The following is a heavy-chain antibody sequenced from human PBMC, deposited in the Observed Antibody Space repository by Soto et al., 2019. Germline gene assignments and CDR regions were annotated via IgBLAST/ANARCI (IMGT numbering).Heavy chain of an antibody. J-gene: IGHJ3*02. CDR3: ARYNWNDAGAFEI. V-gene: IGHV4-59*01. CDR2: IYYSGST. D-gene: IGHD1-1*01. Sequence: PSETLSLTCTVSGGSISSYYWSWIRQPPGKGLEWIEYIYYSGSTNYKPSLKSRVTISVDTSKNQFSLKLSSVTAADTAVYYCARYNWNDAGAFEIWGQGTMVTVAS. CDR1: GGSISSYY.